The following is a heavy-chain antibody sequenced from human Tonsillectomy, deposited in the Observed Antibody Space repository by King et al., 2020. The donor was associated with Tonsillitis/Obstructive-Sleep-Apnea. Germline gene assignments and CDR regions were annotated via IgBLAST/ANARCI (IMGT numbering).Heavy chain of an antibody. J-gene: IGHJ3*02. V-gene: IGHV3-74*01. CDR1: GFTFSSYW. D-gene: IGHD2-2*01. CDR3: ARGRAQGYCSSNRCSDPFDAFDI. Sequence: DVQLVESGGGLVQPGGSLRLSCAASGFTFSSYWMHWVRQAPGKGLVWVSRINSDGSSTSYADSVKGRFTISRDNAKNTLYLQMNSLRAEDTAVYYCARGRAQGYCSSNRCSDPFDAFDIWGPGKMVTVS. CDR2: INSDGSST.